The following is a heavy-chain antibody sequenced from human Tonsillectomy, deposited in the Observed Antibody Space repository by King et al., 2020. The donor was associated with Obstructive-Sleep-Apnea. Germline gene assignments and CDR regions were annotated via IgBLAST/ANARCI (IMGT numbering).Heavy chain of an antibody. V-gene: IGHV4-30-4*01. D-gene: IGHD3-22*01. CDR3: ARSDYFDTSGYLV. Sequence: QLQESGPGLVKPSQTLSLTCTVSGGSISSGDYYWSWIRQPPGKGLEWIGYIYYSGSTSYNPSLKSRLTISADTSKNQFSLKLSSVTAADTAVYHCARSDYFDTSGYLVWGQGTLVTVSS. J-gene: IGHJ4*02. CDR1: GGSISSGDYY. CDR2: IYYSGST.